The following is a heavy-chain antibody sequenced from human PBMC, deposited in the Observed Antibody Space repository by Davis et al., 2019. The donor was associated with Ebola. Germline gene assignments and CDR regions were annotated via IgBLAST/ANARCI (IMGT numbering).Heavy chain of an antibody. D-gene: IGHD1-26*01. CDR1: GGSFSGYY. CDR3: ARGIGSYSGWFDP. Sequence: SETLSLTCAVHGGSFSGYYWSWIRQLPGKGLEWIGEINHSGSTNYNPSLKSRVTISVDTSKNQFSLKLSSVTAADTAVYYCARGIGSYSGWFDPWGQGTLVTVSS. CDR2: INHSGST. J-gene: IGHJ5*02. V-gene: IGHV4-34*01.